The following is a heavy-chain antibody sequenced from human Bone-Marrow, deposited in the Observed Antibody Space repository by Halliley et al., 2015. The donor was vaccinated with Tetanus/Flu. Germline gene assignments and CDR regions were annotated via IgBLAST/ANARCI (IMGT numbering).Heavy chain of an antibody. CDR2: ISYDGSDK. CDR3: ARVGGYSYGLNWHFDL. V-gene: IGHV3-30-3*01. CDR1: GFAFNTYA. Sequence: SLRLSCAASGFAFNTYAMHWVRQAPGKGLERVAVISYDGSDKYYADSVKGRFSISRDNSKNTLHLQTNSLRAEDTAVYYCARVGGYSYGLNWHFDLWGRGTLVTVSS. D-gene: IGHD5-18*01. J-gene: IGHJ2*01.